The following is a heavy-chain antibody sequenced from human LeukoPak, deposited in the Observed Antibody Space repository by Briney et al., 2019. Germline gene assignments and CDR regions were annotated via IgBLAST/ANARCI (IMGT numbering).Heavy chain of an antibody. CDR2: TYYRSKWHH. CDR1: GDSVSSNSAA. D-gene: IGHD4-17*01. V-gene: IGHV6-1*01. J-gene: IGHJ5*02. CDR3: ARDVNGAFTRSWFDP. Sequence: SQTLSLTCAISGDSVSSNSAAWVWIRQSPSRGLEWLGRTYYRSKWHHDYAVSVKSRISFNPDTSKNQFFLQLNSVTPEDTAVYYCARDVNGAFTRSWFDPWGQGTRVTVS.